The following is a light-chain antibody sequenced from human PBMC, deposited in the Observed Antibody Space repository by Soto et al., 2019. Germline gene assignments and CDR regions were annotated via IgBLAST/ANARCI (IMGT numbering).Light chain of an antibody. V-gene: IGKV4-1*01. CDR1: QTVLHISNNKNY. CDR3: QQYYTTPLT. J-gene: IGKJ4*01. CDR2: WAS. Sequence: DIVMTQSPDSLAVSLGERATINCKSSQTVLHISNNKNYLAWYQQKPGQPPELLISWASTRESGVPDRFSGSGSGTDFTLTISSLQAEDVAVYYCQQYYTTPLTFGGGTKVEIK.